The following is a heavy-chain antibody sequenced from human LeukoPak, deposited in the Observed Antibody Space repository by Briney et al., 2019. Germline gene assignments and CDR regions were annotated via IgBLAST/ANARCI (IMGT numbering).Heavy chain of an antibody. V-gene: IGHV3-23*01. Sequence: PGGSLRLSCAASGFTFSSYAMSWVRQAPGKGLEWVSATSGSGGSTYYADSVKGRFTISRDNSKNTLYLQMNSLRAEDTAVYYCAKGSEYYYGSGSHDYWGQGTLVTVSS. CDR1: GFTFSSYA. CDR3: AKGSEYYYGSGSHDY. CDR2: TSGSGGST. D-gene: IGHD3-10*01. J-gene: IGHJ4*02.